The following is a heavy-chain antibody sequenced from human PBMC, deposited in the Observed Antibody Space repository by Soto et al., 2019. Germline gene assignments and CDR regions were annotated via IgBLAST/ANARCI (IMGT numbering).Heavy chain of an antibody. V-gene: IGHV3-7*01. Sequence: GGSLRLSCAASGFTFSSYWMSWVRQAPGKGLEWVANIKQDGSEKYYVDSVKGRFTISRDNAKNSLYLQMNSLRAEDTAVYYCARISGDYASSAYYFPTGDYFDYWGQGTLVTVSS. J-gene: IGHJ4*02. D-gene: IGHD3-22*01. CDR3: ARISGDYASSAYYFPTGDYFDY. CDR2: IKQDGSEK. CDR1: GFTFSSYW.